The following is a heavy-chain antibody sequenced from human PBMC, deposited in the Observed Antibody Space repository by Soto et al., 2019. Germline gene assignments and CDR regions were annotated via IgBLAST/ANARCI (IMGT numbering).Heavy chain of an antibody. CDR1: GYSFTSYW. Sequence: PGESLKISCKGSGYSFTSYWIGWVRQMPGKGLEWMGIIYPGDSDTRYSPSFQGQVTISADKSISTAYLQWSSLKASDTAMYYCARREAGWYSSSSGRTEGGMDVWGQGTTVTVSS. D-gene: IGHD6-6*01. CDR3: ARREAGWYSSSSGRTEGGMDV. CDR2: IYPGDSDT. V-gene: IGHV5-51*01. J-gene: IGHJ6*02.